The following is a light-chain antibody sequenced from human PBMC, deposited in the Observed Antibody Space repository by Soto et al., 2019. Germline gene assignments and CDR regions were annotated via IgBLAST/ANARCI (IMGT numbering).Light chain of an antibody. V-gene: IGLV2-14*01. Sequence: QSALTQHASVSGSPGQSITISCTGTSSDVGGYKYVSWYQQHPGKAPKLMIYDVSNRPSGVSNRFSGSKSGNTASLTISGLQAEDEADYYCSSYTSSSTLYVFGTGTKLTVL. J-gene: IGLJ1*01. CDR3: SSYTSSSTLYV. CDR1: SSDVGGYKY. CDR2: DVS.